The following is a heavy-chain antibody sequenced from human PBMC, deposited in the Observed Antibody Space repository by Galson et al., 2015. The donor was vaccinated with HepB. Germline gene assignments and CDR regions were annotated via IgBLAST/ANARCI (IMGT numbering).Heavy chain of an antibody. CDR3: ASQRTLVNYFDF. CDR2: MFHTGST. J-gene: IGHJ4*02. D-gene: IGHD4-23*01. CDR1: GGSISSHY. V-gene: IGHV4-59*11. Sequence: SEPLSLTCNVSGGSISSHYWSWIRQPPGKGLEWIGDMFHTGSTNYNPSLKRRVTISIDTSKNQFSLELKSVTAADTAVYYCASQRTLVNYFDFWGQGPQFTVSS.